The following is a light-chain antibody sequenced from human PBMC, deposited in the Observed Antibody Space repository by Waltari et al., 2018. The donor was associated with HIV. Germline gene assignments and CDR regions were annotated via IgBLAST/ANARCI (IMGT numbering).Light chain of an antibody. J-gene: IGLJ3*02. V-gene: IGLV2-8*01. CDR2: EVS. CDR3: SSYAGSNNRWV. CDR1: SRDVGGYQY. Sequence: QSALTQPPSASGSPGQSVTISCTGTSRDVGGYQYVSWYQHHPGKPPKLMIYEVSKRPSGVPDRFSGSKSGSTASLTVSGLQAEDEADYYCSSYAGSNNRWVFGGGTKLTAL.